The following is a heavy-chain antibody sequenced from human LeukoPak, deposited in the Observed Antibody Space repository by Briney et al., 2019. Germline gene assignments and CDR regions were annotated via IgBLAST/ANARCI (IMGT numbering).Heavy chain of an antibody. CDR3: ARDPPDYYDSSGLPTS. D-gene: IGHD3-22*01. CDR1: GYTFTSYG. Sequence: ASVKVSCKASGYTFTSYGISWVRQAPGQGLEWMGWNSAYNGNTNYAQKLQGRVTMTTDTSTSTAYMELRSLRSDDTAVYYCARDPPDYYDSSGLPTSWGQGTLVTVSS. V-gene: IGHV1-18*01. CDR2: NSAYNGNT. J-gene: IGHJ4*02.